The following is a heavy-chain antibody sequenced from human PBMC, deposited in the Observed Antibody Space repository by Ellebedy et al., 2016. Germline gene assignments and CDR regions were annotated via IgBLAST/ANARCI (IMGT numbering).Heavy chain of an antibody. D-gene: IGHD4-23*01. CDR3: ASSPYGGNPGIYY. CDR2: ISSSSLYI. V-gene: IGHV3-21*01. J-gene: IGHJ4*02. Sequence: GGSLRLXCAASGFSFTDYYMTWVRQAPGKGLEWVSSISSSSLYIHYADSVKGRFTISRDNAKNSLYLQLNSLRAEDTAVYYCASSPYGGNPGIYYWGQGTLITVSS. CDR1: GFSFTDYY.